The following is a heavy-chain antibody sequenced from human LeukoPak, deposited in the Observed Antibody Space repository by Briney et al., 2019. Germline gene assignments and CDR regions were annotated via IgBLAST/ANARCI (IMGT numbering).Heavy chain of an antibody. D-gene: IGHD3-10*01. CDR1: GGTFSSYA. V-gene: IGHV1-69*13. CDR3: ARERGYGSGSYLFDY. CDR2: IIPIFGTA. Sequence: GASVKLSCKASGGTFSSYAISWVRQAPGQGLEWMGGIIPIFGTANYAQKFQGRVTITADESTSTAYMELSSLRSEDTAVYYCARERGYGSGSYLFDYWGQGTLVTVSS. J-gene: IGHJ4*02.